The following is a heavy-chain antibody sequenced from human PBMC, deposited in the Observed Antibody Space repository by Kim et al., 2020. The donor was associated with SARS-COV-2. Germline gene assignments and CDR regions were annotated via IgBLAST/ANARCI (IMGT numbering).Heavy chain of an antibody. CDR2: INHSGST. CDR3: ARGQKGYSSSWFPWYNWFDP. Sequence: SETLSLTCAVYGGSFSGYYWSWIRQPPGKGLEWIGEINHSGSTNYNPSLKSRVTISVDTSKNQFSLKLSSVTAADTAVYYCARGQKGYSSSWFPWYNWFDPWSQGTLVTVSS. V-gene: IGHV4-34*01. CDR1: GGSFSGYY. D-gene: IGHD6-13*01. J-gene: IGHJ5*02.